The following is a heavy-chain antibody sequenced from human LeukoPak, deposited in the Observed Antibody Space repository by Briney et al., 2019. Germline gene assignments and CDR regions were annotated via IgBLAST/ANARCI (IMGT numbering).Heavy chain of an antibody. Sequence: ASVKVSCKVSGYTLTELSMHWVRQAPGKGLEWMGGFDPEDGETIYAQKFQGRVTMTEDTSTDTAYMELSSLRSDDTAVYYCARDPPGHWYFDLWGRGTLVTVSS. CDR1: GYTLTELS. J-gene: IGHJ2*01. CDR2: FDPEDGET. V-gene: IGHV1-24*01. CDR3: ARDPPGHWYFDL.